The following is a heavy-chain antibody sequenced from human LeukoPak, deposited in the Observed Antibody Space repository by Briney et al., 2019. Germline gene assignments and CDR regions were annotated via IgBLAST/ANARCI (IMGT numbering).Heavy chain of an antibody. CDR2: ISSGSSSI. V-gene: IGHV3-21*01. D-gene: IGHD3-16*02. J-gene: IGHJ4*02. Sequence: PGGSLRLSCAGSGFPFSDYTMHWVRQAPGKELEWVSSISSGSSSISYAGSVKGRFTISRDNSKNTLYLQMNSLRAEDTAVYYCARDLGEEVILTAFDYWGQGTVVTVSS. CDR1: GFPFSDYT. CDR3: ARDLGEEVILTAFDY.